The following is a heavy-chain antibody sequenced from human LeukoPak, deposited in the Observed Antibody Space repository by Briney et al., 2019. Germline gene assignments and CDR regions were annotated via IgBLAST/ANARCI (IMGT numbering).Heavy chain of an antibody. D-gene: IGHD3-3*01. V-gene: IGHV3-23*01. CDR3: ASFRDFWSGYSGY. J-gene: IGHJ4*02. CDR1: GFTFSSYA. CDR2: ISGSGGST. Sequence: GGSMRLSCAASGFTFSSYAMSWVRQAPGKGLEWVSAISGSGGSTYYADSVKGRFTISRDNSKNTLYLQMNSLRAEDTAIYYCASFRDFWSGYSGYWGQGTLVTVSS.